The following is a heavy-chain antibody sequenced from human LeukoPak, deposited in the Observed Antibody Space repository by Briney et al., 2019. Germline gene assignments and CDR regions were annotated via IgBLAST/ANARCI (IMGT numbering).Heavy chain of an antibody. D-gene: IGHD1-7*01. CDR3: ARDRGGSDWNYHFDY. CDR1: GGSISSYY. J-gene: IGHJ4*02. V-gene: IGHV4-59*12. Sequence: SETLSLTCTVSGGSISSYYWSWIRQPPGKGLEWIGYIYYSGTTYYNPSLKSRLTISVDTSKNQFSLKLSSVTAADTAVYYCARDRGGSDWNYHFDYWGQGTLVIVSS. CDR2: IYYSGTT.